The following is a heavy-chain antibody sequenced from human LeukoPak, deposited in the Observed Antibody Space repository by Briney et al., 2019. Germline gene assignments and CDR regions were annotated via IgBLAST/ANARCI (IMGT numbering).Heavy chain of an antibody. V-gene: IGHV1-69*04. CDR3: ARDPIYDSGSHSTSQGMDA. D-gene: IGHD3-10*01. J-gene: IGHJ6*01. Sequence: ASVKVSCKASGYTFTGYYMHWVRQAPGQGLEWMGRIIPILGIANYAQKFQGRVTITADKSTSTAYMELSSLRSEDTAVFYCARDPIYDSGSHSTSQGMDAWGQGTTVTVSS. CDR1: GYTFTGYY. CDR2: IIPILGIA.